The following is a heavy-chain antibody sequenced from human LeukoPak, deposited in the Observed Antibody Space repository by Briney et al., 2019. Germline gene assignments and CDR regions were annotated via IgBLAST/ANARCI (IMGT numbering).Heavy chain of an antibody. CDR2: IKPDGSGE. CDR1: GFTFSTYW. CDR3: ARDIGDY. Sequence: GGSLRLSCAASGFTFSTYWMTWVRQAPGKGLEWVANIKPDGSGEHYVDSVRGRFTMSRDNAKNSLFLQMNSLRVEDTAVYYCARDIGDYWGQGTLVTVSS. J-gene: IGHJ4*02. D-gene: IGHD3-10*01. V-gene: IGHV3-7*01.